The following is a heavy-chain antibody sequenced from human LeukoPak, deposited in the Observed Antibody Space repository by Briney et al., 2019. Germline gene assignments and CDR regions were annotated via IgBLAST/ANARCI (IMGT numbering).Heavy chain of an antibody. Sequence: GGSLRLSCAASGFTFSSYAMHWVRQAPGKGLEWVAVISYDGSNKYYADSVKGRFTISRDNSKNTLYLQMNSLRAKDTAVYYCARDPLPRYSNYVCCYFDYWGQGTLVTVSS. D-gene: IGHD4-11*01. J-gene: IGHJ4*02. CDR3: ARDPLPRYSNYVCCYFDY. CDR2: ISYDGSNK. V-gene: IGHV3-30-3*01. CDR1: GFTFSSYA.